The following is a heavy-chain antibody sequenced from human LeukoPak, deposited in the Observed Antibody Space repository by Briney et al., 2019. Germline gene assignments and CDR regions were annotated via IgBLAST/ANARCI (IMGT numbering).Heavy chain of an antibody. CDR2: IYTSGST. D-gene: IGHD6-19*01. V-gene: IGHV4-61*02. Sequence: SQTLSLTCSVSGGSITTGIYYWNWIRQPAGKGLEWIGRIYTSGSTNYNPSLKSRVAISVDTSKNQFSLKLSSVTAADTAVYYCARTMDSSPYSPYDYWGQGTLVTVSS. CDR1: GGSITTGIYY. CDR3: ARTMDSSPYSPYDY. J-gene: IGHJ4*02.